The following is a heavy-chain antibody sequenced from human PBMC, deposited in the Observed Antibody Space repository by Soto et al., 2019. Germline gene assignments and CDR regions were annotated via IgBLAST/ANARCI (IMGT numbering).Heavy chain of an antibody. CDR2: ISAYNGNT. Sequence: ASVKVSCKASGYTFTSYGISWVRQAPGQGLEWMGWISAYNGNTNYAQKLQGRVTMTTDTSTSTAYMELRSLRSDDTAVYYCARVPEIAAAKQTYNWFDPWGQGTLVTVSS. V-gene: IGHV1-18*01. D-gene: IGHD6-13*01. J-gene: IGHJ5*02. CDR1: GYTFTSYG. CDR3: ARVPEIAAAKQTYNWFDP.